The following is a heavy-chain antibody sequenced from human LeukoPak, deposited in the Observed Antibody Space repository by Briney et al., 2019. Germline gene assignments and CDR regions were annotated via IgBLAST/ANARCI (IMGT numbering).Heavy chain of an antibody. Sequence: GASVNVSFKASGGTFSSYAISWVRQAPGQGLEGMGGVIPFFGTANYQKKFQGRVTITTDESTSTAYMELSSLRSEDKAVYYCGSGSFSPLGYCMSTRWYRYNWFQLGGEGTRVT. J-gene: IGHJ5*02. CDR1: GGTFSSYA. CDR2: VIPFFGTA. D-gene: IGHD2-2*01. V-gene: IGHV1-69*05. CDR3: GSGSFSPLGYCMSTRWYRYNWFQL.